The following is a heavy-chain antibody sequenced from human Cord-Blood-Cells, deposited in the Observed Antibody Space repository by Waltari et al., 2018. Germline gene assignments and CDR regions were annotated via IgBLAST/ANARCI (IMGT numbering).Heavy chain of an antibody. CDR3: ARGRRAGGRSAFDI. V-gene: IGHV1-69*06. CDR2: IIPIFGTA. J-gene: IGHJ3*02. D-gene: IGHD3-10*01. Sequence: QGLEWMGGIIPIFGTANYAQKFQGRVTINADKSTSTAYMELSSLRSEDTAVYYCARGRRAGGRSAFDIWGQGTMVTVSS.